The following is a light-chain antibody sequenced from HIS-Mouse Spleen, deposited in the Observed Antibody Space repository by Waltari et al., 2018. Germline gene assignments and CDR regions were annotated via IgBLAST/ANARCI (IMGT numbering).Light chain of an antibody. Sequence: QSALTQPRSVSGSPGQSVTISCTGTSSDVGGYNYVSWYQQHPGKAPKLMIYDVSNRHSGVPDSFSGSKSGHTASRTISGVQAEDEADYYCCSYAGSYTLVFGGGTKLTVL. CDR3: CSYAGSYTLV. V-gene: IGLV2-11*01. CDR1: SSDVGGYNY. CDR2: DVS. J-gene: IGLJ3*02.